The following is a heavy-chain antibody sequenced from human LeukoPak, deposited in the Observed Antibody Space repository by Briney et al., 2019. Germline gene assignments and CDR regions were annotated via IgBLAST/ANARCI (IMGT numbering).Heavy chain of an antibody. CDR2: INPNSGGT. J-gene: IGHJ4*02. CDR1: GYTFTGYY. Sequence: ASVKVSCKASGYTFTGYYMHWARQAPGQGLEWMGWINPNSGGTNYAQKFQGRVTMTRDTSISTAYMELSRLRSDDTAVYYCARDRYGSGSYYRYWGQGTLVTVSS. V-gene: IGHV1-2*02. D-gene: IGHD3-10*01. CDR3: ARDRYGSGSYYRY.